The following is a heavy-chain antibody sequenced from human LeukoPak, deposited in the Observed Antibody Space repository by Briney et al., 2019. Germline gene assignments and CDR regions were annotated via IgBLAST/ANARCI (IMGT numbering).Heavy chain of an antibody. Sequence: KSSETLSLTCTVSGGSINDYYWSRIRQPPGKGLEWIGYIYYSGGTNYNPSLKSRVTISLDMSKNQFSLKLNSVTAADTAVYYCARGDYTNYGWFDPWGQGTLVTVSS. CDR3: ARGDYTNYGWFDP. CDR1: GGSINDYY. CDR2: IYYSGGT. V-gene: IGHV4-59*01. D-gene: IGHD4-11*01. J-gene: IGHJ5*02.